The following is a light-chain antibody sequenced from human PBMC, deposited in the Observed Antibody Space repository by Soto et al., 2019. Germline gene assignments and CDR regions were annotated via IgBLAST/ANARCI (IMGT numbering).Light chain of an antibody. CDR1: QSVTSNF. V-gene: IGKV3-20*01. J-gene: IGKJ2*01. CDR3: HQYDYSSGYT. CDR2: GAS. Sequence: EVVLTQSPGTLSLSPGERVTLSCRASQSVTSNFLTWSQHKPGQAPGVLIYGASRRATGIPDRFSGSGSETDFTLTISRLEPEDFAVYYCHQYDYSSGYTFGQGTKLEIK.